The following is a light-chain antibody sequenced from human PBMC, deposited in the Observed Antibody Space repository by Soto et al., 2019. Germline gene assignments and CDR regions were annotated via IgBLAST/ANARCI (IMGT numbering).Light chain of an antibody. CDR1: MRDVGAYNL. Sequence: QSALTQPASVSGSPGQSITISCAGTMRDVGAYNLVSWYQQHPGRAPQLIIYEVRNRPSGISFRFSGSKSGNTASLTISGVQPEDEADYYCSSYTSKSSLIFGGGTKVTL. V-gene: IGLV2-14*01. CDR2: EVR. J-gene: IGLJ2*01. CDR3: SSYTSKSSLI.